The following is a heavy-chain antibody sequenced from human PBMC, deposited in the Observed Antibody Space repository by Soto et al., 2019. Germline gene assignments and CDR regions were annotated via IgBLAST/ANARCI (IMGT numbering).Heavy chain of an antibody. D-gene: IGHD7-27*01. J-gene: IGHJ4*02. CDR3: TTDRTGDYC. V-gene: IGHV3-15*01. CDR2: IKSKTDGGTT. Sequence: GGSLRLSCAASGLTFSTAWMGWVRQAPGKGLEWVGRIKSKTDGGTTDYGAPVKGRFTISRDDSKNTLYLQMNSLETDDTAVYYCTTDRTGDYCWGQGTQVTVSS. CDR1: GLTFSTAW.